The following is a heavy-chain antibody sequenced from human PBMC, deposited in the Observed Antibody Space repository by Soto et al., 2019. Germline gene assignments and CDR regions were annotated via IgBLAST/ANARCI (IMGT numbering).Heavy chain of an antibody. J-gene: IGHJ6*03. CDR1: GFTFGDYA. CDR2: IRSKAYGGTT. V-gene: IGHV3-49*03. Sequence: GGSLRLSCTASGFTFGDYAMSWFRQAPGKGLEWVGFIRSKAYGGTTEYAASVKGRFTISRDDSKSIAYLQMNSLKTEDTAVYYCTRYQYCSSTSCYVSHYYYMDVWGKGTTVTVSS. CDR3: TRYQYCSSTSCYVSHYYYMDV. D-gene: IGHD2-2*01.